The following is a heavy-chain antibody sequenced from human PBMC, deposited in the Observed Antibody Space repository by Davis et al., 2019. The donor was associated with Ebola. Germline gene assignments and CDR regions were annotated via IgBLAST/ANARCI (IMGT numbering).Heavy chain of an antibody. CDR3: ARDTAMVPDYYYYYGMDV. Sequence: PGGSLRLSCAASGFTFSRYGFHWVRQAPGKGLEWVALISYDGGVKYYADSVKGRFTISRDNSKNTLYLQMNSLRAEDTAVYYCARDTAMVPDYYYYYGMDVWGKGTTVTVSS. J-gene: IGHJ6*04. CDR1: GFTFSRYG. CDR2: ISYDGGVK. V-gene: IGHV3-30*03. D-gene: IGHD5-18*01.